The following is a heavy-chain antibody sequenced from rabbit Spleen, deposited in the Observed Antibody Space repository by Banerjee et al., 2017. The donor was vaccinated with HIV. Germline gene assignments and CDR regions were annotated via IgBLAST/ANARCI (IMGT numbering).Heavy chain of an antibody. CDR1: GFDFSDRCV. Sequence: QEQLVESGGGLVQPGGSLKLSCKTSGFDFSDRCVMCWVRQAPGKGLEWIACINVATGTAVYATWAKGRFTSSSTSSTTVALKMTALTAADTATYFCARSHITSWAADGLTRLDLWGQGTLVTVS. V-gene: IGHV1S45*01. D-gene: IGHD1-1*01. CDR3: ARSHITSWAADGLTRLDL. CDR2: INVATGTA. J-gene: IGHJ3*01.